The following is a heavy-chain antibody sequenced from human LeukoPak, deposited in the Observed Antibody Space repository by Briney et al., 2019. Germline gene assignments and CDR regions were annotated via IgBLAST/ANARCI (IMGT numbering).Heavy chain of an antibody. V-gene: IGHV3-30*04. J-gene: IGHJ3*02. D-gene: IGHD6-19*01. Sequence: PGRSLRLSCAASGFTFSSYAMHWVRQAPGRGLEWVAVISYDGSNKYYADSVKGRFTISRDNSKNTLYLQMNSLRAEDTAVYYCARAGSAAVAGHAFDTWGQGTMVTVSS. CDR1: GFTFSSYA. CDR2: ISYDGSNK. CDR3: ARAGSAAVAGHAFDT.